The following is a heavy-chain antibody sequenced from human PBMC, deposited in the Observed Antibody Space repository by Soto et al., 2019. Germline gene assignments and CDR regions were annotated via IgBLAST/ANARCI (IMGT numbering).Heavy chain of an antibody. CDR2: ISAYNGNT. D-gene: IGHD3-22*01. J-gene: IGHJ4*02. CDR3: ARDLGGYDSSGYSDY. Sequence: APVKVSCKASGYTFTSYGISWVRQAPGQGLEWMGWISAYNGNTNYAQKLQGRVTMTTDTSTSTAYMELRSLRSDDTAVYYCARDLGGYDSSGYSDYWGQGTLVTVSS. V-gene: IGHV1-18*04. CDR1: GYTFTSYG.